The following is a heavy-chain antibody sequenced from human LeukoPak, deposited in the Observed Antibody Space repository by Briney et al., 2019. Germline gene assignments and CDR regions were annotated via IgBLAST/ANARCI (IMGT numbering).Heavy chain of an antibody. CDR2: FDPEDGET. J-gene: IGHJ4*02. V-gene: IGHV1-24*01. CDR3: VFSGSYPGDFDY. CDR1: GYTLTELS. Sequence: ASVKVSCKVSGYTLTELSMHWVRQAPGKGLEWMGGFDPEDGETIYAQKFQGRVTMTEDTSTDTAYMELSSLRSEDTAVYYCVFSGSYPGDFDYWGQGTLVTVSS. D-gene: IGHD1-26*01.